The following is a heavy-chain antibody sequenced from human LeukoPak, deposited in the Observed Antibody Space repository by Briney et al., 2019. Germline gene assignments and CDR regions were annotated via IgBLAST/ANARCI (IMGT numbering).Heavy chain of an antibody. CDR1: GGSLSGYY. J-gene: IGHJ4*02. CDR3: ARDHAQADY. Sequence: SETLSLTCAVYGGSLSGYYWSWIRQPPGEGLGWIGEINHSGSTNYNPPLTSRVTISVDTSKNQFSLKLSSVAAADTAVYYCARDHAQADYLGEGTLVTVSS. CDR2: INHSGST. D-gene: IGHD1-14*01. V-gene: IGHV4-34*01.